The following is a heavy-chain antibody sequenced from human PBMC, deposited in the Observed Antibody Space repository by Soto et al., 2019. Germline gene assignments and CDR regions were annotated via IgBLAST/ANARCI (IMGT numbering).Heavy chain of an antibody. J-gene: IGHJ4*02. CDR2: IYYSGST. CDR1: GGSISSGGYY. V-gene: IGHV4-31*03. Sequence: QVQLQESGPGLVKPSQTLSLTCTVSGGSISSGGYYWSWIRQHPGKGLEWIGYIYYSGSTYYNPSLKSRXTXSXDXXKNQFSLKLSSVTAADTAVYYCARGSVVAATLFDYWGQGTLVTVSS. CDR3: ARGSVVAATLFDY. D-gene: IGHD2-15*01.